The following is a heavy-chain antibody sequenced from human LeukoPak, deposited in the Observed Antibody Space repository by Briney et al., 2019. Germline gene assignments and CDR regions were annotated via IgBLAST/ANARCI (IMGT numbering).Heavy chain of an antibody. Sequence: GGSLRLSCAASGFTLSTYEMNWVRQAPGRGLEWVSYISSSGGTIYYADSVKGRFTISRDNAKNSLYLQMNSLRAEDTAVYYCATDPDGDYDFDFWGQGTLVTVSS. V-gene: IGHV3-48*03. CDR1: GFTLSTYE. CDR2: ISSSGGTI. J-gene: IGHJ4*02. CDR3: ATDPDGDYDFDF. D-gene: IGHD4-17*01.